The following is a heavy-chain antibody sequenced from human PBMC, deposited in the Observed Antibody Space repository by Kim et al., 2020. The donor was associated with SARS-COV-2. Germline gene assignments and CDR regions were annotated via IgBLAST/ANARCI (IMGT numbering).Heavy chain of an antibody. CDR2: MYHTGSA. V-gene: IGHV4-59*08. J-gene: IGHJ3*01. D-gene: IGHD4-17*01. Sequence: SETLSLTCAVSGASMSGYWSWIRQPPGNSPEWIAYMYHTGSASYNPSLKTRTTMSIDTSTKHISLKLTSLTSADTAIYYCARLDYGDYNEAFDLWGPGTLVTVSS. CDR3: ARLDYGDYNEAFDL. CDR1: GASMSGY.